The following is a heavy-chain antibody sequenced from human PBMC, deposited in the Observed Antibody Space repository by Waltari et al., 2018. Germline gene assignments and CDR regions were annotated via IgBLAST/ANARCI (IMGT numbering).Heavy chain of an antibody. CDR2: ISAYNGNT. CDR3: ARSDGQLELRTPTGYYYMDV. Sequence: QVQLVQSGAEVKKPGASVKVSCKASGYTFTSYGISWVRQAPGQGLEWMGWISAYNGNTNYAQKLQGRVTMTTDTSTSTAYMELRSLRSDDTAVYYCARSDGQLELRTPTGYYYMDVWGKGTTVTISS. V-gene: IGHV1-18*01. J-gene: IGHJ6*03. D-gene: IGHD1-7*01. CDR1: GYTFTSYG.